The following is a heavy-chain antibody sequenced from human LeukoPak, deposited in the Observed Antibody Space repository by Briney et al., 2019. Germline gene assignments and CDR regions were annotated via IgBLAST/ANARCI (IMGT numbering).Heavy chain of an antibody. CDR3: AKDGGGWYVGVDY. Sequence: GGSLRLSCAASGFTFSSYAMSWVRLAPGKGLKWVSSISGGDGSTYYADSVKGRFTISRDNSKNTLYLQMNSLRAEDTAVYYCAKDGGGWYVGVDYWGQGTLVTVSS. D-gene: IGHD6-19*01. V-gene: IGHV3-23*01. CDR1: GFTFSSYA. J-gene: IGHJ4*02. CDR2: ISGGDGST.